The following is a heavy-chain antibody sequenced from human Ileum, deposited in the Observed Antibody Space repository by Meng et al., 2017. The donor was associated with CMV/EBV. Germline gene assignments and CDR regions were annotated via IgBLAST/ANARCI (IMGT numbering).Heavy chain of an antibody. Sequence: GESLKISCAASGFTFSSYSMNWVRQAPGKGLEWVSSISSSSSYIYYADSVKGRFTISRDNAKNSLYLQMNSLRAEDTAVYYCARDLIGYYDFWSGYYWDYWGQGTLVTVSS. CDR1: GFTFSSYS. D-gene: IGHD3-3*01. J-gene: IGHJ4*02. CDR3: ARDLIGYYDFWSGYYWDY. V-gene: IGHV3-21*01. CDR2: ISSSSSYI.